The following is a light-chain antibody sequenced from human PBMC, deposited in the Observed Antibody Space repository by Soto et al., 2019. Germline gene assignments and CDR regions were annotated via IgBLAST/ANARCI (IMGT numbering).Light chain of an antibody. V-gene: IGLV2-14*01. CDR3: SSFSSSSTRYL. Sequence: QLVLTQPASVSGSPAQSITISCTGTSSDVGAYNYVSWYQQHPGEAPKLMIFGVSNRPSGVSNRFSGSKSGNTASLTISGLQAEDEADYYCSSFSSSSTRYLLGTGTKLTVL. CDR2: GVS. J-gene: IGLJ1*01. CDR1: SSDVGAYNY.